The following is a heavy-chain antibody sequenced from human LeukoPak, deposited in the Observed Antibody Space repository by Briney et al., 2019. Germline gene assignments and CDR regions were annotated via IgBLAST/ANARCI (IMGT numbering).Heavy chain of an antibody. Sequence: GGFLRLSCAASGFTFSSYAMSWVRQAPGKGLEWVSAISGSGGSTYYADSVKGRFTISRDNSKNTLYLQMNSLRAEDTAVYYCAKDSSGYYSSPPDYWGQGTLVTVSS. CDR2: ISGSGGST. CDR3: AKDSSGYYSSPPDY. CDR1: GFTFSSYA. J-gene: IGHJ4*02. V-gene: IGHV3-23*01. D-gene: IGHD3-22*01.